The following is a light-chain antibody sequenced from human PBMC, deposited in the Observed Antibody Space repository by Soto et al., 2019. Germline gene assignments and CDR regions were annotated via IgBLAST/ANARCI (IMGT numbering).Light chain of an antibody. V-gene: IGLV1-44*01. Sequence: QSVLTQPPSASGTPGQRVTISCSGSNSNIGSNTVNWYQQLPGTAPKLHIYGNNQRPSGVPDRFSGSKSGNTASLTISGLQAEDEADYYCCSYAGSATYVFGTGTKVTVL. J-gene: IGLJ1*01. CDR2: GNN. CDR3: CSYAGSATYV. CDR1: NSNIGSNT.